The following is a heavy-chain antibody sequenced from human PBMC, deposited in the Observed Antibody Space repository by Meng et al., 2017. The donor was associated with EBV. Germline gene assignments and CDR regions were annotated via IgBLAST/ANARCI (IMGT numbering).Heavy chain of an antibody. Sequence: QGLLVRAGGEWRMPGASGEVSCKVSGCSFNSYAISWVRQAPRQGLGWVGGIIPILGTANYVQKFQGRDTINADKSTSTAYMELSSLRSEDTAVYYCARAEIAAAGRLDYWGQGTLVTVSS. V-gene: IGHV1-69*06. CDR2: IIPILGTA. CDR3: ARAEIAAAGRLDY. J-gene: IGHJ4*02. D-gene: IGHD6-13*01. CDR1: GCSFNSYA.